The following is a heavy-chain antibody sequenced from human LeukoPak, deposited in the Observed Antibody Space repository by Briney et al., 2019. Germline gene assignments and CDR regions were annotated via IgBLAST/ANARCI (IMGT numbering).Heavy chain of an antibody. CDR3: ARDGAATPGSNYYFDY. CDR1: GGSISSGGYY. D-gene: IGHD2-2*02. J-gene: IGHJ4*02. Sequence: SETLSLTCTVSGGSISSGGYYWSWIRQHPGKGLEWIGYIYYSGCTYYNPSLKSRVTISVDTSKNQFSLKLSSVTAADTAVYYCARDGAATPGSNYYFDYWGQGTLVTVSS. CDR2: IYYSGCT. V-gene: IGHV4-31*03.